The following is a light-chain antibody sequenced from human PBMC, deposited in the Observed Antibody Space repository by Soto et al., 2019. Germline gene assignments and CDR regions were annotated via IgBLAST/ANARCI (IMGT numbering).Light chain of an antibody. CDR1: SSDVGGYNY. V-gene: IGLV2-11*01. CDR2: DVT. CDR3: CSYGGGYTPLL. J-gene: IGLJ2*01. Sequence: SVLTQPRSVSGSPGQSVTISCTGTSSDVGGYNYVSWYQQLPGQAPKLMIYDVTKRPSGVPDRFSGSKSGNTASLSISGLQAEDEADYYCCSYGGGYTPLLFGGGTKLTVL.